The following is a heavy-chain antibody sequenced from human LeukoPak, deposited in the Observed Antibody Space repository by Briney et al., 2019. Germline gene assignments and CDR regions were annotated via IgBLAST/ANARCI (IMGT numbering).Heavy chain of an antibody. V-gene: IGHV1-69*05. J-gene: IGHJ3*02. CDR2: IIPIFGTA. Sequence: ASVKVSCKASGYTFTSYYMHWVRQAPGQGLEWMGGIIPIFGTANYAQKFQGRVTITTDESTSTAYMELSSLRSEDTAVYYCARGRGYSGYGDAFDIWGQGTMVTVSS. CDR3: ARGRGYSGYGDAFDI. CDR1: GYTFTSYY. D-gene: IGHD5-12*01.